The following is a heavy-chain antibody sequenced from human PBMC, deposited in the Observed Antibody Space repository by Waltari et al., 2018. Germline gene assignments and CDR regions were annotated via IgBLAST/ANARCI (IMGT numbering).Heavy chain of an antibody. CDR1: GYSISSGYY. CDR3: ARVIGYYDFWSGYLFDY. Sequence: QVQLQESGPGLVKPSETLSLTCAVSGYSISSGYYWGWIRQPPGKGLEWIGSIYHSGSTYYNPSLKSRVNISVDTSKSQFSLKLSSVTAAETAVYYCARVIGYYDFWSGYLFDYWGQGTLVTVSS. CDR2: IYHSGST. J-gene: IGHJ4*02. V-gene: IGHV4-38-2*01. D-gene: IGHD3-3*01.